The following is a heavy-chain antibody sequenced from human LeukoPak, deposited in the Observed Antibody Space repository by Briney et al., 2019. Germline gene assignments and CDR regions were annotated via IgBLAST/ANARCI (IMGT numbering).Heavy chain of an antibody. V-gene: IGHV4-34*01. Sequence: SETLSLTCAVYGGSFSGYYWSWIRQPPGKGLEWIGEINHSGSTNYNPSLKSRVTISVDTSKNQFSLKLSSVTAADTAVYFCARGRGYSYGFRYWGQGTLVTVSS. D-gene: IGHD5-18*01. J-gene: IGHJ4*02. CDR2: INHSGST. CDR1: GGSFSGYY. CDR3: ARGRGYSYGFRY.